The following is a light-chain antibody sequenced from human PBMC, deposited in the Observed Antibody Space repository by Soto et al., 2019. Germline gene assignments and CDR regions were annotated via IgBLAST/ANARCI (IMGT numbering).Light chain of an antibody. CDR1: RSLVHRDGNTY. CDR2: KVS. Sequence: DVVVTQSPLSLTVTLGQAASISCRSSRSLVHRDGNTYLSWFRXGPGQSXXRXIYKVSKREAGVPDRFSGSGSGTDFTLKISRVEPEDVGLYYGLQGSHWPPITFGQGTRLEIK. CDR3: LQGSHWPPIT. J-gene: IGKJ5*01. V-gene: IGKV2-30*02.